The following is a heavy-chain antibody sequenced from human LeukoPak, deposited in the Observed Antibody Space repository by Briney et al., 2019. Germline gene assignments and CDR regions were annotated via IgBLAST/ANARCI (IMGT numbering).Heavy chain of an antibody. Sequence: VKPSGTLSLTCGVSGGSISNTNWWTWVRQPPGKGLEWIGEVNLQGSTNYNPSLKSRVAISVDKSENHISLKLTSVTAADTAVYYCARVRGILTGYYRIRGPFDYWGQGTLVTVSS. CDR3: ARVRGILTGYYRIRGPFDY. D-gene: IGHD3-9*01. V-gene: IGHV4-4*02. CDR1: GGSISNTNW. CDR2: VNLQGST. J-gene: IGHJ4*02.